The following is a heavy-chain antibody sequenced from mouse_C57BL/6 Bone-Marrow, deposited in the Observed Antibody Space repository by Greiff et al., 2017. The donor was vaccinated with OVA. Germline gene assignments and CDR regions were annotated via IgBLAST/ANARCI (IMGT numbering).Heavy chain of an antibody. CDR1: GYAFSSSW. CDR2: IYPGDGDT. V-gene: IGHV1-82*01. D-gene: IGHD2-5*01. Sequence: VQLVESGPELVTPGASVKISCKASGYAFSSSWMHWVKQRPGKGLEWIGVIYPGDGDTNYNGKFTGKATLTADKSSSPAYMQLSSLTSEDSAVYYCARPYSNTGLAYWGQGTLVTVSA. J-gene: IGHJ3*01. CDR3: ARPYSNTGLAY.